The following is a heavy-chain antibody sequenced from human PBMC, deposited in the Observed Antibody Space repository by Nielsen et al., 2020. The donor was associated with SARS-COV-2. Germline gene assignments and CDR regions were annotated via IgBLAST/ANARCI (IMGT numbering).Heavy chain of an antibody. CDR2: ISAYNGNT. CDR1: GYTFTSYG. V-gene: IGHV1-18*01. CDR3: ARVMRYYDYVWGSYRPHRFDY. D-gene: IGHD3-16*02. Sequence: ASVKVSCKASGYTFTSYGISWVRQAPGQGLEWMGWISAYNGNTNYAQKLQGRVTMTTDTSTSTAYMELRSLRSDDTAVYYCARVMRYYDYVWGSYRPHRFDYWGQGTLVTVSS. J-gene: IGHJ4*02.